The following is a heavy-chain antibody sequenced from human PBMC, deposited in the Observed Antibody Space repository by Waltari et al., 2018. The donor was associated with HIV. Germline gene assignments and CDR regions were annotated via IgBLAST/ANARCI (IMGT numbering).Heavy chain of an antibody. CDR3: ATDSVTMVRGVIRGNFDY. Sequence: QVQLVQSGAEVKKPGASVKVSCKVSGYSLTELYMHWVRQAPGKGLEWMGGFDLKDDEITYAQKFQGRVTRTEDTSTDTAYMELSSLRSEDTAVYYCATDSVTMVRGVIRGNFDYWGQGTVVTVSS. D-gene: IGHD3-10*01. J-gene: IGHJ4*02. CDR1: GYSLTELY. CDR2: FDLKDDEI. V-gene: IGHV1-24*01.